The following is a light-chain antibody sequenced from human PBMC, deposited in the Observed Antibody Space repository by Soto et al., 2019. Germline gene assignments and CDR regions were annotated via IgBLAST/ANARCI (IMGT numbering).Light chain of an antibody. CDR2: GAS. V-gene: IGKV3-15*01. CDR1: QSVSSN. J-gene: IGKJ1*01. Sequence: EIVITQSPPTLSVSPGERATLSCRASQSVSSNLAWYRQKPGQAPRLLIYGASTRATGIPARFSGSGSGTEFTLTISSLQSEDFAVYYCQQYNNWPPWTFGQGTKVDI. CDR3: QQYNNWPPWT.